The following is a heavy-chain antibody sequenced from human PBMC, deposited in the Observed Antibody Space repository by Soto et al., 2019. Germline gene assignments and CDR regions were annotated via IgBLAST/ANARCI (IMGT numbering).Heavy chain of an antibody. V-gene: IGHV4-39*01. J-gene: IGHJ4*02. CDR3: ARRRAEPQFDV. Sequence: SETLSLTCTVSGGSISTRSSYWGWIRQTPGKGLEWIGHIQFSGTADYSPSLKRRVSISVDTSKNRFSLKVISVTAADTATYYCARRRAEPQFDVWGQGTPVTVSS. CDR1: GGSISTRSSY. CDR2: IQFSGTA.